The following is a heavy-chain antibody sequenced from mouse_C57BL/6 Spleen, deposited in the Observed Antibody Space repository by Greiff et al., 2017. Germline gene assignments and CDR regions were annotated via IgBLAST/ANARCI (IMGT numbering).Heavy chain of an antibody. Sequence: QVQLQQPGAELVKPGASVKMSCKASGYTFTSYWITWVKQRPGQGLEWIGDFYPGSGSTNYNEKFKSKATLTVDTSSSTAYMQLSSLTSEDSAVYYWARGVYDYEDFDYWGQGTTLTVSS. CDR3: ARGVYDYEDFDY. CDR2: FYPGSGST. CDR1: GYTFTSYW. J-gene: IGHJ2*01. V-gene: IGHV1-55*01. D-gene: IGHD2-4*01.